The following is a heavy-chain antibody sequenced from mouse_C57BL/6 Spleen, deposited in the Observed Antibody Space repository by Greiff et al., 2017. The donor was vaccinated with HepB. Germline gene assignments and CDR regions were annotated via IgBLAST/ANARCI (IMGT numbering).Heavy chain of an antibody. CDR2: IWSGGST. CDR1: GFSLTSYG. Sequence: VQGVESGPGLVQPSQSLSITCTVSGFSLTSYGVHWVRQSPGKGLEWLGVIWSGGSTDYNAAFISRLSISKDNSKSQVFFKMNSLQADDTAIYYCARNSGSYGSWFAYWGQGTLVTVSA. J-gene: IGHJ3*01. V-gene: IGHV2-2*01. CDR3: ARNSGSYGSWFAY. D-gene: IGHD1-2*01.